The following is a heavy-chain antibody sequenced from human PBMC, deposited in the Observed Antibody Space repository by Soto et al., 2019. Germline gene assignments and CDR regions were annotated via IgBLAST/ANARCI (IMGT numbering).Heavy chain of an antibody. CDR3: AASYGSGYRALDY. CDR2: INPIVSMS. Sequence: QVQLVQSGTEVKKTGSSVKVSCKASGDTFSFYTINWVRQAPGLGLEWVGRINPIVSMSNYAQKFQGRVSMTADKSTSTAYMELRSLRSDDTAMYFCAASYGSGYRALDYWGQGARVIVSS. CDR1: GDTFSFYT. D-gene: IGHD3-10*01. V-gene: IGHV1-69*02. J-gene: IGHJ4*02.